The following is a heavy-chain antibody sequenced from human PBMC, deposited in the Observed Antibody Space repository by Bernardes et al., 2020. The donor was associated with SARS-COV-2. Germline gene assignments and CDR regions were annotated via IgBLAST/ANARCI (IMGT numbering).Heavy chain of an antibody. J-gene: IGHJ6*02. D-gene: IGHD3-10*01. V-gene: IGHV3-9*01. CDR1: GFIFNDYA. Sequence: GGSLRLSCAASGFIFNDYAMHWVRQAPGKGLEWVSGISWNSGSIDYADSVKGRFTISRDNAKNSLYLQMNSLRTEDTALYYCAKDRYYYGSGSYSPNYYYYGMDAWGQGTTVTGSS. CDR3: AKDRYYYGSGSYSPNYYYYGMDA. CDR2: ISWNSGSI.